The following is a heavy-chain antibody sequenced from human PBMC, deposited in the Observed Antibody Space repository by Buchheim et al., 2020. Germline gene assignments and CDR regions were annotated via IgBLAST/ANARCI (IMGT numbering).Heavy chain of an antibody. J-gene: IGHJ6*02. CDR2: ISGSGGRT. CDR1: GFTFSSYA. V-gene: IGHV3-23*01. D-gene: IGHD3-10*01. CDR3: AKSKTRPYYYGSGSDYYYYGMDV. Sequence: EVQLLESGGGLVQPGGSLRLSCAASGFTFSSYAMSWVRQAPGKGLEWVSAISGSGGRTYYADSVKGRFTISRDNSKNTLYLQMNSLRAEDTAVYYCAKSKTRPYYYGSGSDYYYYGMDVWGQGTT.